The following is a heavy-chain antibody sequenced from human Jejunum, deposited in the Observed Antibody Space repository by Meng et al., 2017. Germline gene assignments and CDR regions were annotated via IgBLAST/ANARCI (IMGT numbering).Heavy chain of an antibody. Sequence: QLQLLQSGSELKKPWASVKVSCKTSGYTFTSYAMNWVRQAPGQGLEWMGWINPNTGNPTYAQGFTGRFVFSLDTSVSTAYLQISSLKAEDTAVYYCARDPTDSRGWSWGYWGQGTLVTVSS. CDR1: GYTFTSYA. D-gene: IGHD6-19*01. CDR2: INPNTGNP. V-gene: IGHV7-4-1*02. J-gene: IGHJ4*02. CDR3: ARDPTDSRGWSWGY.